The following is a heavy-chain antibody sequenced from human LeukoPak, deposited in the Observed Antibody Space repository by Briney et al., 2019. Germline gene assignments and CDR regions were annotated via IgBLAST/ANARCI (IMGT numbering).Heavy chain of an antibody. D-gene: IGHD5-24*01. V-gene: IGHV4-59*01. CDR2: IYYSGST. J-gene: IGHJ4*02. Sequence: SETLSLTCTVSGGSISSYYWSWIRQPPGKGLEWIGYIYYSGSTNYNPSLKSRVTISVDTPKNQFSLKLSSVTAADTAVYYCARGRGGRDGYNYGLDYWGQGTLVTVSS. CDR1: GGSISSYY. CDR3: ARGRGGRDGYNYGLDY.